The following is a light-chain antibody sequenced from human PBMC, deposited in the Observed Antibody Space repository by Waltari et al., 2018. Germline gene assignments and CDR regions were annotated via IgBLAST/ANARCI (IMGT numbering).Light chain of an antibody. CDR2: DVS. CDR1: SSDVGGYNY. Sequence: QSALTQPASVSGSPGQSITISCTGTSSDVGGYNYVSWYQQHPGKAPKFLIYDVSDRPSGVSNRFSGSKSGNTASLTISGLQAEDEADYYCSSYTSSGAVVFGGGTKLTVL. CDR3: SSYTSSGAVV. J-gene: IGLJ2*01. V-gene: IGLV2-14*03.